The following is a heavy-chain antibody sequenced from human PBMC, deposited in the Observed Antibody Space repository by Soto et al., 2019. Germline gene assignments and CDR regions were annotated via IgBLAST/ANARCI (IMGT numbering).Heavy chain of an antibody. J-gene: IGHJ6*02. D-gene: IGHD3-3*02. CDR3: ARDPISGMDV. CDR2: IHYTGST. Sequence: SETLSLTCTVSGGSIRSGGYYWTWIRQHPGKGLEWIGYIHYTGSTYYNPSLRSRVTISEDTSKNQFSLKLSSVTAADTAVYYCARDPISGMDVWGQGTTVTVSS. V-gene: IGHV4-31*03. CDR1: GGSIRSGGYY.